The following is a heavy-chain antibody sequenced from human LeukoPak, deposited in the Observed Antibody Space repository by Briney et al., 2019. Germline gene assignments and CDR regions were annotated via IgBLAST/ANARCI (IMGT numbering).Heavy chain of an antibody. CDR3: ARGIVGATHYFDY. D-gene: IGHD1-26*01. V-gene: IGHV1-2*02. J-gene: IGHJ4*02. CDR1: GYTFTGYY. CDR2: INPNSGGT. Sequence: EASVKVSCKASGYTFTGYYMHWVRQAPGQGLEWMGWINPNSGGTNYAQKFQGRVTMTRDTSISTAYMELSRLRSDDTAVYYCARGIVGATHYFDYWGQGTLVTVSS.